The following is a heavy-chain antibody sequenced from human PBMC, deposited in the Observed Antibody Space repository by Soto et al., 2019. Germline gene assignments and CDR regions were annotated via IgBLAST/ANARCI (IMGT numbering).Heavy chain of an antibody. V-gene: IGHV3-48*03. CDR1: GFDFSGSE. CDR3: AKVAPFILGSPF. D-gene: IGHD2-21*01. Sequence: EVKLVESGGALVQPGGSLRLSCTASGFDFSGSEMNWFRQAPGKGLEWVAYITGSGGVMFHADSVKGRFSISRDNAKNSLFLEMNNLTADDAGVYYSAKVAPFILGSPFWGQGTLVTVSS. CDR2: ITGSGGVM. J-gene: IGHJ4*02.